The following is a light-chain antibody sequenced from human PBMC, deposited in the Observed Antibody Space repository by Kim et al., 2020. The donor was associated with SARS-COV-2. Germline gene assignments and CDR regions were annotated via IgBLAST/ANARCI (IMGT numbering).Light chain of an antibody. Sequence: ALGQTVRITCQGDSLRSYDATWYQQKPGQAPILVIYGKNNRPSGIPDRFSGSSAGNTASLTITGTQAGDEADYYCNSRDSNDNVVFGGGTQLTVL. J-gene: IGLJ2*01. CDR3: NSRDSNDNVV. CDR1: SLRSYD. CDR2: GKN. V-gene: IGLV3-19*01.